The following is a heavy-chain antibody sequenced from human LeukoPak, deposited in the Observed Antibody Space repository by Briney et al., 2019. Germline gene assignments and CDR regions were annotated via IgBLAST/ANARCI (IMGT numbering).Heavy chain of an antibody. CDR1: GGSISSYY. CDR3: VRVPSY. J-gene: IGHJ4*02. V-gene: IGHV4-59*01. Sequence: PSETLSLTCTVSGGSISSYYWSWIRQPPGKGLEWIGYIYYSGSTNYNPSLKSRVTISVDTSKNQFSLKLSSVTAADTAVYYCVRVPSYWGQGTLVTVSS. CDR2: IYYSGST.